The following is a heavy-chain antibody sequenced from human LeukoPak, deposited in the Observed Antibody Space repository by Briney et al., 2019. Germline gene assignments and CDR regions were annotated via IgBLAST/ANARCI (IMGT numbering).Heavy chain of an antibody. V-gene: IGHV4-59*12. CDR1: GGSFSGYY. J-gene: IGHJ4*02. CDR2: IYYSGST. Sequence: SETLSLTCAVYGGSFSGYYWSWIRQPPGKGLEWIAYIYYSGSTNYNPSLKSRVTISADKSKNQFSLKLSSVTAADTAVCYCAREVTYYYVNSGSIAGYFDYWGQGTLVTVSS. D-gene: IGHD3-22*01. CDR3: AREVTYYYVNSGSIAGYFDY.